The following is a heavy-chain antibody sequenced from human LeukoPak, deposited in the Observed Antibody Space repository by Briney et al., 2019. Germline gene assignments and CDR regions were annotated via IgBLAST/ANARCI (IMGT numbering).Heavy chain of an antibody. CDR2: ISYDGSNK. Sequence: GGSLRLSCAASGFTFSSYGMHWVRQAPGKGLEWVAVISYDGSNKYYADSVKGRFTISRDNSKNTLYLQMNSLRAEDTAVYYCAKALRYFDWLLSSSFDYWGQGTLVTVSS. J-gene: IGHJ4*02. CDR1: GFTFSSYG. D-gene: IGHD3-9*01. V-gene: IGHV3-30*18. CDR3: AKALRYFDWLLSSSFDY.